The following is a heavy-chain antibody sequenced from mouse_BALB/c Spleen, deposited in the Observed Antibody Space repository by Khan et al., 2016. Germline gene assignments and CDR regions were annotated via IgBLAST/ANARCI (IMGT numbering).Heavy chain of an antibody. CDR2: INSNGGST. CDR3: ARRGLRWFDY. D-gene: IGHD1-1*01. V-gene: IGHV5-6-3*01. Sequence: EVELVESGGGLVQPGGSLKLSCAASGFTFSSYGMSWVRQTPDKRLELVATINSNGGSTYYPDSVKGRFTISRDNDKNTLYLQMSSLKSEDTAMYYCARRGLRWFDYWGQGTTLTGSS. CDR1: GFTFSSYG. J-gene: IGHJ2*01.